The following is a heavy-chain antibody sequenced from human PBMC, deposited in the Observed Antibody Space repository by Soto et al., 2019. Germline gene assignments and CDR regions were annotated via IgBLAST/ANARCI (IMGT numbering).Heavy chain of an antibody. V-gene: IGHV3-23*01. CDR3: AKGSDGGRPYYFDS. Sequence: EVQLLESGGDLLQPGGSLRLSCVASAFTFSSYAMSWVRLSPGKGLEWVAAINGGGRDNWSADYVKGRFTISRDNSKNTLYLQMNSLRVEDTAVYYCAKGSDGGRPYYFDSLGPGTLVTVSS. CDR1: AFTFSSYA. CDR2: INGGGRDN. D-gene: IGHD2-15*01. J-gene: IGHJ4*02.